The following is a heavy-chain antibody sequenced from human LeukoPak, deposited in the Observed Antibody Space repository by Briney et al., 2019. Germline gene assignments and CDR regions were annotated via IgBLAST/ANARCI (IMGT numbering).Heavy chain of an antibody. D-gene: IGHD6-19*01. CDR3: AQTEAGTFDY. V-gene: IGHV3-23*01. J-gene: IGHJ4*02. CDR2: ISGSGGST. Sequence: QPGGSLRLSCAASGFTVSSNYMSWVRQAPGKGLEWVSAISGSGGSTYYADSVKGRFTISRDNSKNTLYLQMNSLRAEDTAVYYCAQTEAGTFDYWGQGTLVTVSS. CDR1: GFTVSSNY.